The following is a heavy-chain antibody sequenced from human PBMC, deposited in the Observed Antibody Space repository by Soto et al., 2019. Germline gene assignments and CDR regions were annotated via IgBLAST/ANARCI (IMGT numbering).Heavy chain of an antibody. V-gene: IGHV1-69*01. CDR2: IIPIFGTA. J-gene: IGHJ4*02. CDR3: ARTTMVRGVISALFDY. CDR1: GGTFSSYA. D-gene: IGHD3-10*01. Sequence: QVQLVQSGAEVKKPGSSVKVSCKASGGTFSSYAISWVQQAPGQGLEWMGGIIPIFGTANYAQKFQGRVTITADESTSTAYMELSSLRSEDTAVYYCARTTMVRGVISALFDYWGQGTLVTVSS.